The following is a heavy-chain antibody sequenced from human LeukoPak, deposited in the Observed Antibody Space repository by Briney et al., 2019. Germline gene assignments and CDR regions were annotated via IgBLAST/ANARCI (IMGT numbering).Heavy chain of an antibody. Sequence: SVKVSCKTSGGTFLNYAISWVRQAPGQGLEWMGRIIPILGIANYAQKFQARVTLTADKSTSTAYMELSSLRSDDMAVYYCARDLVGATTFDAFDIWGQGTMVTVSS. CDR3: ARDLVGATTFDAFDI. J-gene: IGHJ3*02. CDR2: IIPILGIA. D-gene: IGHD1-26*01. V-gene: IGHV1-69*04. CDR1: GGTFLNYA.